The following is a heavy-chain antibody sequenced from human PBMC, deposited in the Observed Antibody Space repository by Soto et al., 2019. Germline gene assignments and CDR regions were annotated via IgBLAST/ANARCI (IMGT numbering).Heavy chain of an antibody. CDR1: DGSFSGYY. CDR2: INHSGST. V-gene: IGHV4-34*01. Sequence: PETLSLTCAVYDGSFSGYYWSWIRQPPGKGLECIGEINHSGSTNYNPYLRSRVTISVDTSKNQFSMKLSSVPAADTAVYYCERAHVGSSGHLSDYWGQGTLVTFSS. CDR3: ERAHVGSSGHLSDY. J-gene: IGHJ4*02. D-gene: IGHD3-10*01.